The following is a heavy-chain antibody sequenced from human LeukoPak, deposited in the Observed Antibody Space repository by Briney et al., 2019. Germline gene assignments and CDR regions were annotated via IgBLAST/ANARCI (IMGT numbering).Heavy chain of an antibody. CDR3: ARDIVGATERYFDY. V-gene: IGHV4-39*07. D-gene: IGHD1-26*01. CDR2: IYYSGST. J-gene: IGHJ4*02. Sequence: SETLSLTCTVSGGSISSSSYYWGWIRQPPGKGLEWIGSIYYSGSTYYNPSLKSRVTISVDTSKNQFSLKLSSVTAADTAVYYCARDIVGATERYFDYWGQGTLVTVSS. CDR1: GGSISSSSYY.